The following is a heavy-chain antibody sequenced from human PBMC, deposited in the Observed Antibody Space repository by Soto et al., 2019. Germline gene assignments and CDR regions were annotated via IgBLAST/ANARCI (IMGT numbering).Heavy chain of an antibody. CDR3: ARSTYYYDSSGYYTIDY. Sequence: SGPTLVNPTQTLTLTCTFSGFSLSTSGMCVSWIRQPPGKALEWLALIDWDDDKYYSTSLKTRLTISKDTSKNQVVLTMTNMGPVDTATYYCARSTYYYDSSGYYTIDYWGQGTLVTVSS. CDR1: GFSLSTSGMC. J-gene: IGHJ4*02. D-gene: IGHD3-22*01. CDR2: IDWDDDK. V-gene: IGHV2-70*01.